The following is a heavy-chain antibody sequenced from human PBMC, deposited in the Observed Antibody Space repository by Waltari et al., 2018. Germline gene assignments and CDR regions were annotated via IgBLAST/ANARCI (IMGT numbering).Heavy chain of an antibody. CDR3: AKELTRNCFDA. V-gene: IGHV3-23*01. CDR2: SYLRGGNT. Sequence: EVQLLESGGGLVQPGGSLGLSCAASGFTLSTYAMSWVRQAPGKGLDWVSTSYLRGGNTVYAAPVKGRFTISGDNSRNTLYLEMNSLRAEDTAVYYCAKELTRNCFDAWGQGTLVTVSS. CDR1: GFTLSTYA. D-gene: IGHD2-2*01. J-gene: IGHJ4*02.